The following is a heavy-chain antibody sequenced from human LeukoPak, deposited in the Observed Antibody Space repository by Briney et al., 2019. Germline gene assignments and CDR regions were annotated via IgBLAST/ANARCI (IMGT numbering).Heavy chain of an antibody. V-gene: IGHV3-74*03. Sequence: GGSLRLSCAASGFTFSNYWMHWVRQAPGKGLVWVSCINTDGTTTKYAGSVKGRFNISRDNARNTLFLQMNSLRAGDTAVYYCVRSVAVTFDPWGQGTLVTVSS. CDR3: VRSVAVTFDP. CDR2: INTDGTTT. CDR1: GFTFSNYW. J-gene: IGHJ5*02. D-gene: IGHD6-19*01.